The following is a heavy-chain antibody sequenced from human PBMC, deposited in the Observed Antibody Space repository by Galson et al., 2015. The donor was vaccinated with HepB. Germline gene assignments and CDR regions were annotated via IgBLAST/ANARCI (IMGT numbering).Heavy chain of an antibody. CDR1: RFIFNTYA. J-gene: IGHJ3*02. CDR2: ISYDGSNE. CDR3: ARGGVVVVLTAPIGGAFDI. V-gene: IGHV3-30*04. Sequence: SLRLSCAASRFIFNTYAMHWVRQAPGKGLEWVAVISYDGSNEYYADSVRGRFTISRDNSKNTLYLQMNSLTAEDTAVYYCARGGVVVVLTAPIGGAFDIWGQGTMVTVSS. D-gene: IGHD2-2*01.